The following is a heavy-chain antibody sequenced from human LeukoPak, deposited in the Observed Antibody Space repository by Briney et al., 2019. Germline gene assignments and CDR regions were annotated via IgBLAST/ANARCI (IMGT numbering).Heavy chain of an antibody. Sequence: GRSLRLSCAASGFTFSSYAMHWVRQAPGKGLEWVAVISYDGSNKYYADSVKGRFTISRDNSKDTLYLQMSSVRVDDTAVYYYARDRGRYNNGGVFNWEYYFHPGGKGILVTVS. CDR1: GFTFSSYA. D-gene: IGHD2/OR15-2a*01. J-gene: IGHJ4*02. CDR2: ISYDGSNK. CDR3: ARDRGRYNNGGVFNWEYYFHP. V-gene: IGHV3-30-3*01.